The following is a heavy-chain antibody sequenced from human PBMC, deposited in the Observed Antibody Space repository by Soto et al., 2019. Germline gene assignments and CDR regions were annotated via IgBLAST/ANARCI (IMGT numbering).Heavy chain of an antibody. CDR1: GYTFTGYY. D-gene: IGHD2-2*02. J-gene: IGHJ4*02. CDR2: INPNSGGT. CDR3: AARGPDCSSTSCYIGTLDY. V-gene: IGHV1-2*02. Sequence: QVQLVQSWAEVKKPGASVKVSCKASGYTFTGYYMHWVRQAPGQGLEWTGWINPNSGGTNYAQKFQGRVTMTRDTSISTAYMELSRLRSDDTAVYYCAARGPDCSSTSCYIGTLDYWGQGTLVTVSS.